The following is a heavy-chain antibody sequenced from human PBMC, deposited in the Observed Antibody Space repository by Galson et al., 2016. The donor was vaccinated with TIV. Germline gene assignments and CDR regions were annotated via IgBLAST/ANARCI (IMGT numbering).Heavy chain of an antibody. V-gene: IGHV1-69*08. Sequence: SVKVSCKASGDTFSSLSIIWVRQAPGQGLEWMGRIIPLLERSNYAQNFQGRVTITADNSTSTTYMELSSLRSEDTAVYYCAREVAHVDSVILNADAFDIWGQGTMVTVSS. CDR1: GDTFSSLS. D-gene: IGHD5-18*01. J-gene: IGHJ3*02. CDR3: AREVAHVDSVILNADAFDI. CDR2: IIPLLERS.